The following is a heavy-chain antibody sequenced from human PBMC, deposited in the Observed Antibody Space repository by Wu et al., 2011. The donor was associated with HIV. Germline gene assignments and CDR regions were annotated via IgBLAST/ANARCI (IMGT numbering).Heavy chain of an antibody. CDR2: ISPYNGNT. CDR3: VRSTQWLGFDS. Sequence: QVQLEQSGAELKKPGASVKVSCKASNYIFTNFGISWVRQAPGQGLEWMGWISPYNGNTDYTEKLQGRLTLTTDTSTNTAYMGLRSLTSDDTAVYYCVRSTQWLGFDSWGQGTLVTVSS. J-gene: IGHJ4*02. V-gene: IGHV1-18*01. D-gene: IGHD6-19*01. CDR1: NYIFTNFG.